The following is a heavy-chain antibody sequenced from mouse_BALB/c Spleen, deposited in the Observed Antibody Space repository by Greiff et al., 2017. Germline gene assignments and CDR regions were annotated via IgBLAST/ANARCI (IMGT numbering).Heavy chain of an antibody. V-gene: IGHV3-2*02. CDR3: AKGEYYGAFAY. D-gene: IGHD1-1*01. J-gene: IGHJ3*01. CDR1: GYSITSDYA. CDR2: ISYSGST. Sequence: EVMLVESGPGLVKPSQSLSLTCTVTGYSITSDYAWNWIRQFPGNKLEWMGYISYSGSTSYNPSLKSRISITRDTSKNQFFLQLNSVTTEDTATYYCAKGEYYGAFAYWGQGTLVTVSA.